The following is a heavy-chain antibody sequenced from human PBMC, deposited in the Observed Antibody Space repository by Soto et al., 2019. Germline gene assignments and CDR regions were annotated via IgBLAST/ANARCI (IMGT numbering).Heavy chain of an antibody. J-gene: IGHJ4*02. D-gene: IGHD5-18*01. V-gene: IGHV3-30*09. CDR1: GFVFNDFP. CDR2: ISHDGEKK. CDR3: VKEVETVRLVAFAL. Sequence: GGSLRLSCLGYGFVFNDFPLHWVRQAPGKGLEWLAVISHDGEKKYYAGSVKGRFAISRDKSNDTVFLHLSSLTPDDTAVYFCVKEVETVRLVAFALWGQGTQVTV.